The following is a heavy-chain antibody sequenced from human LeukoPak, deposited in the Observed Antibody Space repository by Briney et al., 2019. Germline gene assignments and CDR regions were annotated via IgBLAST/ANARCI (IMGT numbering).Heavy chain of an antibody. CDR1: GYTFTSYD. D-gene: IGHD3-10*01. CDR2: MNPNSGNT. V-gene: IGHV1-8*01. CDR3: ARDIRRSGSPYWGGFDY. Sequence: ASVKVSCKASGYTFTSYDINWVRQATGQGLEWMGWMNPNSGNTGYAQKFQGRVTMTRNTSISTAYMELSSLRSEDTAVYYCARDIRRSGSPYWGGFDYWGQGTLVTVSS. J-gene: IGHJ4*02.